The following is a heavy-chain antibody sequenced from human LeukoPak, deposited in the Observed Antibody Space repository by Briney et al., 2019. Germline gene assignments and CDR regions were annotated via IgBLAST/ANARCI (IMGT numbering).Heavy chain of an antibody. CDR3: AKDNSVVVITYAFDI. Sequence: PGGSLRLSCAASGFTFSSYAMSWVRQAPGKGLEWVSGISWNSGSIGYADSVKGRFTISRDNAKNSLYLQMNSLRAEDTALYYCAKDNSVVVITYAFDIWGQGTMVTVSS. D-gene: IGHD3-22*01. J-gene: IGHJ3*02. CDR1: GFTFSSYA. V-gene: IGHV3-9*01. CDR2: ISWNSGSI.